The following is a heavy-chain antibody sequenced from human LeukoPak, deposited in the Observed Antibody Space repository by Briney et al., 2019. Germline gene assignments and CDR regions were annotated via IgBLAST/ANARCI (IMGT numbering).Heavy chain of an antibody. CDR3: AFDPHGYYYGSGSYYRSDY. D-gene: IGHD3-10*01. CDR1: GGTFRSYA. CDR2: FILIFGTA. Sequence: GASVKVSCKPSGGTFRSYAISGVRQAPGQGLEWMGGFILIFGTANYAQKFQGRVTITADESTSTAYMELSSLRSEDTAVYHCAFDPHGYYYGSGSYYRSDYWGQGTLVTVSS. V-gene: IGHV1-69*13. J-gene: IGHJ4*02.